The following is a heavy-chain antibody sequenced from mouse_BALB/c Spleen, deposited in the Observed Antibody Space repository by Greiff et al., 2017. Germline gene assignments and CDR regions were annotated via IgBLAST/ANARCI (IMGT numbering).Heavy chain of an antibody. J-gene: IGHJ3*01. CDR1: GFTFSDYY. Sequence: VQLKESGGGLVKPGGSLKLSCAASGFTFSDYYMYWVRQTPEKRLEWVATISDGGSYTYYPDSVKGRFTISRDNAKNNLYLQMSSLKSEDTAMYYCARDSSGYVGFAYWGQGTLVTVSA. CDR2: ISDGGSYT. D-gene: IGHD3-1*01. CDR3: ARDSSGYVGFAY. V-gene: IGHV5-4*02.